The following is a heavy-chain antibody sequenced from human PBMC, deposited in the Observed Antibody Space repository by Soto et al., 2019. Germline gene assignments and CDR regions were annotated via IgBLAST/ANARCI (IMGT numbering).Heavy chain of an antibody. CDR3: ARWQSSGWYLDI. CDR2: INQDGTLK. D-gene: IGHD6-19*01. CDR1: GLTVSNYW. Sequence: EVQLVESVGGLVQPGGSLRLSCAASGLTVSNYWMSWVRQAPGKGLEWVASINQDGTLKYYVDSVKGRFTISRDNAQNSFFLQMISLRAEDTAVYYCARWQSSGWYLDIWGQGTLLSVSS. V-gene: IGHV3-7*03. J-gene: IGHJ4*02.